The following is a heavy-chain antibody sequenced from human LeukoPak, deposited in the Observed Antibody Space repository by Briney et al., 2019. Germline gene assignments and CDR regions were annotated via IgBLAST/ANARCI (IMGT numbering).Heavy chain of an antibody. D-gene: IGHD6-13*01. J-gene: IGHJ5*02. CDR3: ARAGIAAAARTGDWFDP. CDR1: GGSISSSSYY. CDR2: IYYSGST. Sequence: SETLSLTCTVSGGSISSSSYYWGWIRQPPGKGLEWIGSIYYSGSTNYNPSLKSRVTISVDTSKNQFSLKLSSVTAADTAVYYCARAGIAAAARTGDWFDPWGQGTPVTVSS. V-gene: IGHV4-39*07.